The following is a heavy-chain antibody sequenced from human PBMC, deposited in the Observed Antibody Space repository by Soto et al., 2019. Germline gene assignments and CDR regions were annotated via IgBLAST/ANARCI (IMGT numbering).Heavy chain of an antibody. CDR2: IIPIFGTA. V-gene: IGHV1-69*13. CDR1: GGTFSSYA. Sequence: GASVKVSCKASGGTFSSYAISWVRQAPGQGLEWMGGIIPIFGTANYAQKFQGRVTITADESTSTAYIELSSLRSEDTAVYYCARDQPTEDIVLMVYANDAFDIWGQGTMVTVSS. D-gene: IGHD2-8*01. CDR3: ARDQPTEDIVLMVYANDAFDI. J-gene: IGHJ3*02.